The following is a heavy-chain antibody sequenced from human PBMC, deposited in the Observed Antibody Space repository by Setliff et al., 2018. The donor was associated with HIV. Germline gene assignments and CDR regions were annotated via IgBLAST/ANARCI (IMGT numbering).Heavy chain of an antibody. D-gene: IGHD2-21*02. V-gene: IGHV7-4-1*02. CDR1: GYTFTSYA. CDR3: ARDEVPLVTAAPFDY. CDR2: INTNTGNP. Sequence: ASVKVSCKASGYTFTSYAMNWVRQAPGRGLEWMGWINTNTGNPTYAQSFTGRFVFSLDTSVSTAYLQISSLKAEDTAVYYCARDEVPLVTAAPFDYWGQGTLVTVSS. J-gene: IGHJ4*02.